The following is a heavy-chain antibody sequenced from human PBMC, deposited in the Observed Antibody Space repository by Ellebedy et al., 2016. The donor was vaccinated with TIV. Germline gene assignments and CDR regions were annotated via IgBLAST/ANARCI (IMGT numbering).Heavy chain of an antibody. V-gene: IGHV4-59*01. Sequence: MPSETLSLTCTVSGGSISSYYWSWIRQPAGKGLEWIGYIYYIGSTNYNPSLKSRVTISVDMSKNQVSLKLSSVTAADTAVYFCARCVGYGAEFDPWGQGTLVTVSS. D-gene: IGHD2-8*01. CDR3: ARCVGYGAEFDP. J-gene: IGHJ5*02. CDR1: GGSISSYY. CDR2: IYYIGST.